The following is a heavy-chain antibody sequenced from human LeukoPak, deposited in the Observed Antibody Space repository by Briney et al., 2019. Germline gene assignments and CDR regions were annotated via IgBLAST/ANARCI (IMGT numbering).Heavy chain of an antibody. CDR1: GFTFSSSA. D-gene: IGHD3-22*01. V-gene: IGHV3-23*01. Sequence: SLRLSXAASGFTFSSSAMSWVRQAPGKGLEWVSAISNNGGYTYYADSVQGRFTISRDNSKSTLCLQMNSLRAEDTAVYYCAKEDSGYSQYYFDYWGQGTLVTVSS. CDR3: AKEDSGYSQYYFDY. CDR2: ISNNGGYT. J-gene: IGHJ4*02.